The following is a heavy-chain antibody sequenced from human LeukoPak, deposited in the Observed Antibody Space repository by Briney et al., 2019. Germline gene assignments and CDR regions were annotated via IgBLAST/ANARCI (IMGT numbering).Heavy chain of an antibody. J-gene: IGHJ4*02. D-gene: IGHD6-19*01. V-gene: IGHV3-20*04. CDR1: GFTFDDYG. CDR2: ITWNGGST. Sequence: PGGSLRLSCAASGFTFDDYGMSWVRQAPGKGLEWASGITWNGGSTGYADSVKGRFTISRDNAKNSLYLQMNSLRAEDTALYYCARLSAPGSGWSTLDYWGQGTLVTVSS. CDR3: ARLSAPGSGWSTLDY.